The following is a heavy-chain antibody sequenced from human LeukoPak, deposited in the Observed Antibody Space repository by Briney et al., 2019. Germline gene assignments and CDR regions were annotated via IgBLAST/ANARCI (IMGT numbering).Heavy chain of an antibody. D-gene: IGHD3-22*01. Sequence: ASVTVSCKASGYTFTSYDINWVRQATGQGLEWRGWMNPNSRNTGYAQKFQGRVTITRNTSISTAYMELSSLRSEDTSVYYCARSDYYYDSSGYSQHWGQGTLVTVSS. CDR1: GYTFTSYD. V-gene: IGHV1-8*01. CDR3: ARSDYYYDSSGYSQH. CDR2: MNPNSRNT. J-gene: IGHJ1*01.